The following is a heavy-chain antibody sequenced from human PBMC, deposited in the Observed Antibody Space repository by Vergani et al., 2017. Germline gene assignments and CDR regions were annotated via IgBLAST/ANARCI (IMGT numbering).Heavy chain of an antibody. D-gene: IGHD6-6*01. CDR3: AKVLGTSSGSGWFDP. J-gene: IGHJ5*02. V-gene: IGHV3-9*02. CDR1: GFTSAGYA. Sequence: EVQLEESGGGLVLPGRSLRLSCVASGFTSAGYAMHWVRQAPGKGLEWVSGISWNSNSIGYADSVKGRFTISRDNAKNSLYLQMNSLRAEDTAIYYCAKVLGTSSGSGWFDPWGQGTLVTVSS. CDR2: ISWNSNSI.